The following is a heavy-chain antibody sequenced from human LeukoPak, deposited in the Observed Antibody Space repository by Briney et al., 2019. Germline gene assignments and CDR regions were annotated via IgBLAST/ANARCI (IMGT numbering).Heavy chain of an antibody. D-gene: IGHD6-13*01. CDR3: ARDLDSYSSTWYPYSSGWYLDY. CDR1: GYSISSGYY. J-gene: IGHJ4*02. CDR2: IYHSGST. Sequence: SETLSLTCAVSGYSISSGYYWGWIRQPPGKGLEWIGSIYHSGSTYYNPSLKSRVTMSVDTSKNQFSLKLSSVTAADTAVYYCARDLDSYSSTWYPYSSGWYLDYWGQGTLVTVSS. V-gene: IGHV4-38-2*02.